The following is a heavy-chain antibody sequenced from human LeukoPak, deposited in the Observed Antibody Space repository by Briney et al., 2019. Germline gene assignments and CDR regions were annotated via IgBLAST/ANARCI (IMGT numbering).Heavy chain of an antibody. CDR2: IYYSGST. CDR3: ARFDYDSSGLVDY. Sequence: SETLSLTCTVSGGSISSYYWSWIRQPPGKGLEWIGYIYYSGSTYYNPSLKSRVTISVDTSKNQFSLKLSSVTAADTAVYYCARFDYDSSGLVDYWGQGTLVTVSS. V-gene: IGHV4-59*06. D-gene: IGHD3-22*01. CDR1: GGSISSYY. J-gene: IGHJ4*02.